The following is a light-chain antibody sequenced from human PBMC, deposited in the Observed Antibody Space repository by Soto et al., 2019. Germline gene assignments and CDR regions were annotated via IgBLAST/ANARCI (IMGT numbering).Light chain of an antibody. J-gene: IGKJ1*01. CDR1: QDVRGG. V-gene: IGKV3-15*01. CDR3: QQYDVWPLT. CDR2: GAS. Sequence: EIVLTQSPDTLSVSPGGRATLSCRASQDVRGGLAWYQQKPGQAPRLLIHGASTRATGIPARFSVSGSGTEFTLTLSSLQSEDFASYYCQQYDVWPLTFGQGT.